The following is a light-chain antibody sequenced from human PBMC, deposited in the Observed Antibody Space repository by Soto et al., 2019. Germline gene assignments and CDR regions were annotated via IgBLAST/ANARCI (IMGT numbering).Light chain of an antibody. Sequence: QSALTQPPSASGSPGHSVTISCTGTSSDFGGYNYVSGYQEYPGKAPKLMIYEVSKRPSGVPDRFSGSKSGNTASLTVSGLQAEDEADYYCSSYAGSNNLVFGGGTKVTVL. CDR1: SSDFGGYNY. CDR3: SSYAGSNNLV. J-gene: IGLJ2*01. CDR2: EVS. V-gene: IGLV2-8*01.